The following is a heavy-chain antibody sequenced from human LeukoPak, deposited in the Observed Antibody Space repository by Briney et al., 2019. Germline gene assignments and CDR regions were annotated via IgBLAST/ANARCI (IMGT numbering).Heavy chain of an antibody. CDR3: ATPEDYGDYTFDY. Sequence: GGSLRLSCAASGFTFSDYYMSWIRQAPGKGLEWVSYISSSGSTIYYADSVKGRFTISRDNAKNSLYLQMNSLRAEDTAVYYCATPEDYGDYTFDYWGQGTLVTVSS. D-gene: IGHD4-17*01. CDR2: ISSSGSTI. CDR1: GFTFSDYY. V-gene: IGHV3-11*04. J-gene: IGHJ4*02.